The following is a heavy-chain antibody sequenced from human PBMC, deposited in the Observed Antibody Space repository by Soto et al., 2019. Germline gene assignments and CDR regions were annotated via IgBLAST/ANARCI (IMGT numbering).Heavy chain of an antibody. J-gene: IGHJ4*02. CDR1: GLTFSNYA. Sequence: PGGSLRLSCAPSGLTFSNYAMSWVRQAPGGGLEWVSSMSGSSSTTYYADSVRGRFTISRDRSKNALYLQMSSLRAEDTALYYCAKNQERELPRVIDFWGQGTRVTVSS. CDR3: AKNQERELPRVIDF. D-gene: IGHD1-7*01. V-gene: IGHV3-23*01. CDR2: MSGSSSTT.